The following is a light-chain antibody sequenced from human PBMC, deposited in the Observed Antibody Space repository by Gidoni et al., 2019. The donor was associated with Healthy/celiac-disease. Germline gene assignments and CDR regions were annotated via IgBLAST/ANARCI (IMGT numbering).Light chain of an antibody. CDR2: EDS. J-gene: IGLJ2*01. Sequence: SYELTQPPSVSLSPGQTARIPCSGDALPKKYAYWYQQKSGQAPVLVIYEDSKRPPGIPERFSGSSSGTMATLTISGAQVEDEADYYCYSTDSSGNHRKVFGGGTKLTVL. CDR1: ALPKKY. CDR3: YSTDSSGNHRKV. V-gene: IGLV3-10*01.